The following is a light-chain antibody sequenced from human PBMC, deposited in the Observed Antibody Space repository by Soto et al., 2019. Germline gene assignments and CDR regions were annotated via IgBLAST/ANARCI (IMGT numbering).Light chain of an antibody. CDR1: QSVSSNY. CDR3: QHFGSSPPWP. J-gene: IGKJ1*01. CDR2: GAS. V-gene: IGKV3-20*01. Sequence: ENVLPQLPGTLSLSPWEIETLSCRASQSVSSNYLAWYQQKPGQAPRLLIYGASSRAAGIPDRFRGSGSGTDFTLTISRLEPEDFAVYYCQHFGSSPPWPFGQGTKVDIK.